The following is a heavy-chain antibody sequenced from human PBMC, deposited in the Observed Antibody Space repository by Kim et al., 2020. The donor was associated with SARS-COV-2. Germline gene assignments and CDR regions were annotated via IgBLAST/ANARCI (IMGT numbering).Heavy chain of an antibody. Sequence: GGSLRLSCAASGFTFSSYWMHWVRQAPGKGLVWVSCINSDGITTSYADSVKGRFTISRDNAKNTLYLQMNSLRADDTAVYFCARVRGGNSFFDSWGQGTRVTVSS. CDR3: ARVRGGNSFFDS. D-gene: IGHD2-21*02. J-gene: IGHJ4*02. CDR2: INSDGITT. CDR1: GFTFSSYW. V-gene: IGHV3-74*01.